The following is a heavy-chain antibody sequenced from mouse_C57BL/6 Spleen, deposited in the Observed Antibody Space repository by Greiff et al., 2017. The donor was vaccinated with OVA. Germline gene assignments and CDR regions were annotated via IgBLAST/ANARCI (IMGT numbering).Heavy chain of an antibody. CDR1: GNSITSGYD. CDR3: AREDDGYYWYFDV. D-gene: IGHD2-3*01. J-gene: IGHJ1*03. V-gene: IGHV3-1*01. Sequence: EVHLVESGPGMVKPSQSLSLTCTVTGNSITSGYDWHWIRHFPGNKLEWMGYISYSGSTNYNPSLKSRISITHDTSKNHFFLKLNSVTTEDTATYYCAREDDGYYWYFDVWGTGTTVTVSS. CDR2: ISYSGST.